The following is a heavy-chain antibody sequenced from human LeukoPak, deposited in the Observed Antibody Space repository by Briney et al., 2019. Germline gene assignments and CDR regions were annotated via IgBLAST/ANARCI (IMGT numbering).Heavy chain of an antibody. Sequence: ASVKVSCKASGYTFTNYGVSWVRQAPGQGLEWVGWISAYDGNTNYAQKFQGRVTMTTDTSTSTAHMELRSLRYDDTAVYYCARDGRFAAYEPDYWGQGTLVTVSS. J-gene: IGHJ4*02. V-gene: IGHV1-18*01. CDR3: ARDGRFAAYEPDY. CDR1: GYTFTNYG. CDR2: ISAYDGNT. D-gene: IGHD1-26*01.